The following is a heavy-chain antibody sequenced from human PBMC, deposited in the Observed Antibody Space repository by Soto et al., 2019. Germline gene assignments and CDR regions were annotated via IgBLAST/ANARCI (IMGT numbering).Heavy chain of an antibody. J-gene: IGHJ3*02. CDR2: ISGSGGST. D-gene: IGHD3-3*01. CDR3: ARTYYDFWSGYYTLYAFDI. Sequence: HPGGSLRLSCAASGFTFSSYAMSWVRQAPGKGLEWVSAISGSGGSTYYADSVKGRFTISRDNSKNTLYLQMNSLRAEDTAVYYCARTYYDFWSGYYTLYAFDIWGQGTMVTVSS. V-gene: IGHV3-23*01. CDR1: GFTFSSYA.